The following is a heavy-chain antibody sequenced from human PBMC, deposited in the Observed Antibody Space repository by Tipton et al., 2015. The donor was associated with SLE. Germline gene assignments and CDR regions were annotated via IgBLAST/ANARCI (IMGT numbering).Heavy chain of an antibody. CDR1: GGSIRSSSYF. J-gene: IGHJ4*02. D-gene: IGHD3-16*01. CDR2: IYSGGNT. Sequence: LRLSCSVSGGSIRSSSYFWGWIRQPPGKGLEWIGTIYSGGNTYYSPSLKSRVTFSVDTSKNQFSLKLRSVTAADTAVYYCARSDGGYWGQGTLVTVSS. V-gene: IGHV4-39*07. CDR3: ARSDGGY.